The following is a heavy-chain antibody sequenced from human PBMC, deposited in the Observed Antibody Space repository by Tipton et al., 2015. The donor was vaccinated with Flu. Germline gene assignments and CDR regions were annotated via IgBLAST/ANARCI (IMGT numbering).Heavy chain of an antibody. Sequence: GSLRLSCAASGFSFSDYTMNWVRQAPGRGLEWVSSISSSSIYINYADSVKGRFTVSRDNAQNSLYLQMNSLRVEDTAVYFCARDEGTNDATGCIDYWGQGTLVTVST. CDR3: ARDEGTNDATGCIDY. J-gene: IGHJ4*02. CDR1: GFSFSDYT. D-gene: IGHD2-15*01. V-gene: IGHV3-21*01. CDR2: ISSSSIYI.